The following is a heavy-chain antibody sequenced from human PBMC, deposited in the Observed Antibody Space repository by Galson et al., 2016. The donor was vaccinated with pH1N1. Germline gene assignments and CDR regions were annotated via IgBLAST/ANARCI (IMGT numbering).Heavy chain of an antibody. J-gene: IGHJ4*02. D-gene: IGHD1-26*01. CDR2: IDPGNGGP. CDR1: GYTFTRYY. CDR3: TKFLGRLRDC. Sequence: SVKVSCKASGYTFTRYYFHWVRQAPGQGLEWIGVIDPGNGGPTYAQKFQARVTITRDTTTSTVYMDVSSLTAEDTAVYYCTKFLGRLRDCWGQGTLITVSS. V-gene: IGHV1-46*01.